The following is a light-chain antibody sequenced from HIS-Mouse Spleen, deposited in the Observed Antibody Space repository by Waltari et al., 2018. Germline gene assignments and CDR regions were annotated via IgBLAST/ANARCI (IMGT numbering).Light chain of an antibody. J-gene: IGKJ1*01. Sequence: EIVLTPSPGTLSLSPVERATLSCRASQRVSSSYLAWYQQKPGQAPRLLIYGASSRATGIPDRFSGSGSGTDFTLTISRLEPEDFAVYYCQQYGSSPPTFGQGTKVEIK. CDR2: GAS. V-gene: IGKV3-20*01. CDR3: QQYGSSPPT. CDR1: QRVSSSY.